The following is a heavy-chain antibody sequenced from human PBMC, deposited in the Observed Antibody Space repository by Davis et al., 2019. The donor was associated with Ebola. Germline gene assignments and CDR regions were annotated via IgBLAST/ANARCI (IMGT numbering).Heavy chain of an antibody. V-gene: IGHV3-23*01. CDR1: GFTFDDHA. CDR3: AKDTSNIWFDI. Sequence: GVLKISCATSGFTFDDHAMHWVRQAPGKGLEWVSTLGTSADTYYADSVKGRFTISRDNSKNTLYLQMNGLRVEDTAIYYCAKDTSNIWFDIWGQGTNVTVSS. J-gene: IGHJ3*02. D-gene: IGHD1-26*01. CDR2: LGTSADT.